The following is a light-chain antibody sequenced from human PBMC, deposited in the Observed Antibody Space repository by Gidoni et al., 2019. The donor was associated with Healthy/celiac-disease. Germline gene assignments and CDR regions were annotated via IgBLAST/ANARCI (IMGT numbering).Light chain of an antibody. Sequence: QSALTQPASVSGSPGQSITISCTGPSSDVGGYNYVTWYQQHPGKAPKLMIYEVSTRPSGVSNRFSGSKSGNTASLTISGLQAEDEADYYCSSYTSSSTLYVFGTGTKVTVL. J-gene: IGLJ1*01. CDR3: SSYTSSSTLYV. V-gene: IGLV2-14*01. CDR2: EVS. CDR1: SSDVGGYNY.